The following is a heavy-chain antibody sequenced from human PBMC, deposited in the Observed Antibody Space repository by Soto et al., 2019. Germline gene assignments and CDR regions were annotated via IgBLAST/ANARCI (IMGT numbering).Heavy chain of an antibody. V-gene: IGHV4-34*01. CDR1: GGSFSGYY. CDR3: NRIVATRREGYYYYGMDV. CDR2: INHSGST. J-gene: IGHJ6*02. D-gene: IGHD5-12*01. Sequence: GTLALTCAVYGGSFSGYYWRGIRQPPGKGLEWIGEINHSGSTNYNPSLKSRVTISVDTSKNQFSLKLSSVTAADTAVYYGNRIVATRREGYYYYGMDVWGQGTTVIVSS.